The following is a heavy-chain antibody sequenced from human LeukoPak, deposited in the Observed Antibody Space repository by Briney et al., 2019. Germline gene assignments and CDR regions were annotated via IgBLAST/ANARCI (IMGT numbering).Heavy chain of an antibody. CDR3: ARQGCSGGSCYHDNWFDP. CDR2: IYYSGGS. CDR1: GGPISSRSYF. V-gene: IGHV4-39*01. Sequence: SETLSLTCTVSGGPISSRSYFWAWIRQPPGKGLEWIGSIYYSGGSYYNPSLKSRVTISVDTSKNQFSLNLSSVTAADTAVYYCARQGCSGGSCYHDNWFDPWGQGTLVTVSS. D-gene: IGHD2-15*01. J-gene: IGHJ5*02.